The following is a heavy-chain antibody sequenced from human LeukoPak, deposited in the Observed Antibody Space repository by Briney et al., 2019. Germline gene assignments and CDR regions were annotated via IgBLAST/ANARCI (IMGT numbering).Heavy chain of an antibody. V-gene: IGHV3-15*01. D-gene: IGHD4-17*01. Sequence: GGSLRLSCAASGFTFSNAWMSWVRQAPGKGLEWVGRIKSKTDGGTTDYAAPVKGRFTISRDDSKNTLYLQMNSLKTEDTAVYYCTTDMDCDYVSYYYYMDVWGKGTTVTVSS. CDR1: GFTFSNAW. CDR3: TTDMDCDYVSYYYYMDV. CDR2: IKSKTDGGTT. J-gene: IGHJ6*03.